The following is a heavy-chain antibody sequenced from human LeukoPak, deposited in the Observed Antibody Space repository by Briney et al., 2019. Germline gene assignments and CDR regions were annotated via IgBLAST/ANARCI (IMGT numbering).Heavy chain of an antibody. CDR3: ARGTIFGVDDMVDY. CDR2: INPNSGDT. D-gene: IGHD3-3*01. Sequence: GASVKVSCKASGYRFTGYYLHWVRQAPGQGLEWMGRINPNSGDTNYAQKFQGRVTMTRDTSISTAYMELRRLRSDDTAVYYCARGTIFGVDDMVDYWGQGTLVTVSS. J-gene: IGHJ4*02. V-gene: IGHV1-2*06. CDR1: GYRFTGYY.